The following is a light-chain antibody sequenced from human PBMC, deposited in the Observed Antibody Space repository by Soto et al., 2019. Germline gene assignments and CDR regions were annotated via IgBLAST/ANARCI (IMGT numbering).Light chain of an antibody. V-gene: IGKV3D-15*01. CDR2: DAS. CDR1: QSVSID. J-gene: IGKJ5*01. CDR3: QQSYSMPIT. Sequence: EVVMRQSLATLSVSPGERATLSCRASQSVSIDLAWYQQKPGQAPRLLIYDASYRATGTPARFSGSGSGTDFTLTISSLQPEDFATYFCQQSYSMPITFAQGTRLEIK.